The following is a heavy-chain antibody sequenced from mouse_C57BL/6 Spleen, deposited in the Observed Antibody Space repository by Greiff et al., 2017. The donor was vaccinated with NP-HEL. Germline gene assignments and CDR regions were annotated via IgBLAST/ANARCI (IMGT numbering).Heavy chain of an antibody. CDR1: GFTFSSYA. CDR3: ARRRNYDGPYYYAMDY. V-gene: IGHV5-4*03. Sequence: VQLKESGGGLVKPGGSLKLSCAASGFTFSSYAMSWVRQTPEKRLEWVATISDGGSYTYYPDNVQGRFTISRDNAKNNLYLQMSHLKSEDTAMYYCARRRNYDGPYYYAMDYWGQGTSVTVSS. D-gene: IGHD2-4*01. CDR2: ISDGGSYT. J-gene: IGHJ4*01.